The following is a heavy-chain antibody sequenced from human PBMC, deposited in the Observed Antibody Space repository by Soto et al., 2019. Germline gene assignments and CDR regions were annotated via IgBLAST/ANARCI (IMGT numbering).Heavy chain of an antibody. D-gene: IGHD2-2*01. Sequence: QVQLVESGGGLVKPGGSLRLSCAASGFTFSDYYMSWIRQAPGKGLEWVSYISSSGSTIYYADSVKGRFTISRDNAKNSLYLQMNSLRAEDTAVYYCARSLSCISTSCHVGPVDVWGQGTTVTVSS. J-gene: IGHJ6*02. CDR1: GFTFSDYY. V-gene: IGHV3-11*01. CDR2: ISSSGSTI. CDR3: ARSLSCISTSCHVGPVDV.